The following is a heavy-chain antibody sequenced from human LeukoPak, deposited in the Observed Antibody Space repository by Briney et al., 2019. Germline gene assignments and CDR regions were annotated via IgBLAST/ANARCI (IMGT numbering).Heavy chain of an antibody. CDR1: GFTFSIYS. V-gene: IGHV3-21*01. J-gene: IGHJ4*02. Sequence: GGSLRLSCAASGFTFSIYSINWVRQAPGKGLEWVSAISSSSSYIYYVDSVKGRFTISRDNAQNSLYLQMNSLRAEDTAVYYCARDNYYGSGIDYWSQGALVTVSS. CDR2: ISSSSSYI. D-gene: IGHD3-10*01. CDR3: ARDNYYGSGIDY.